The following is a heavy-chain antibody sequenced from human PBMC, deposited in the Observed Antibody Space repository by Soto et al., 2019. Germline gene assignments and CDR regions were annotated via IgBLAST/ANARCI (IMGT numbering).Heavy chain of an antibody. CDR1: GFPFSSYA. CDR2: ISYDGSIT. Sequence: PGGSLRLSCEGSGFPFSSYAIHWVRQTPGKGLEWVAVISYDGSITYYSDSVKGRFTISRDTPTNTVYLQLNGLRGDDTAVYYCAKAHIRGPTYYYDSSGYPHFDYWGQGTLVTVSS. CDR3: AKAHIRGPTYYYDSSGYPHFDY. J-gene: IGHJ4*02. D-gene: IGHD3-22*01. V-gene: IGHV3-30-3*01.